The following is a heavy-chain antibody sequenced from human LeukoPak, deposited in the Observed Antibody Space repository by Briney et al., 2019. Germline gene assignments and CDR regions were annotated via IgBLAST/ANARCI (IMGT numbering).Heavy chain of an antibody. CDR3: ARVLRYCSGGNCYSGGLGYMDV. V-gene: IGHV3-23*01. Sequence: PGGSLRPSCAASGFTFSSYAMSWVRQAPGKGLEWVSTISNSDGSTYYADSVKGRFSISRDNSENTLYLQMNSLRAEDTAVYYCARVLRYCSGGNCYSGGLGYMDVWGKGTTVTISS. D-gene: IGHD2-15*01. CDR1: GFTFSSYA. J-gene: IGHJ6*03. CDR2: ISNSDGST.